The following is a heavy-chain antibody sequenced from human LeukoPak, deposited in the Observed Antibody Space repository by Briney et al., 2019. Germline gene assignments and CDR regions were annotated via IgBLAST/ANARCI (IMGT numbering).Heavy chain of an antibody. CDR2: VDYSGST. J-gene: IGHJ4*02. V-gene: IGHV4-59*01. D-gene: IGHD2-15*01. CDR3: ARLQDSDTAYVDC. Sequence: SETLSLTCTVSGGSISNYHWSWMRQPPGKGLEWIGYVDYSGSTNYSPSLKSRISISVDTSKNQFSLKLRSVTAANTAVYYCARLQDSDTAYVDCWGQGTLVTVSS. CDR1: GGSISNYH.